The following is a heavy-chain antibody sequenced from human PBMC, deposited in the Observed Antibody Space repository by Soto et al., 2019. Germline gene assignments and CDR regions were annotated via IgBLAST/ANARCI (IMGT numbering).Heavy chain of an antibody. CDR1: GFTFSSYA. J-gene: IGHJ4*02. Sequence: GGSLRLSCAASGFTFSSYAMHWVRQAPGKGLEWVAVISYDGSNKYYADSVKGRFTISRDNSKNTLYLQMNSLRAEDTAVYYCARGVQLWPLDYWGQGTLVTVSS. CDR2: ISYDGSNK. CDR3: ARGVQLWPLDY. D-gene: IGHD5-18*01. V-gene: IGHV3-30-3*01.